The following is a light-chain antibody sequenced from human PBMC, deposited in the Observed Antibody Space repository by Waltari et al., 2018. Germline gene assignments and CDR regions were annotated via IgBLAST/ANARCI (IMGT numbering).Light chain of an antibody. CDR1: QSLLHSNGYNY. V-gene: IGKV2-28*01. CDR3: MQALQFPST. CDR2: LGS. J-gene: IGKJ2*02. Sequence: DIVMPQFPLSLPVTPGEPASISCRPNQSLLHSNGYNYLDWYLQRPGQSPQLLIFLGSHRAAGVSDRFSGSGSGTDFTLKISTVEAEDVGVYYCMQALQFPSTFGQGTKLEI.